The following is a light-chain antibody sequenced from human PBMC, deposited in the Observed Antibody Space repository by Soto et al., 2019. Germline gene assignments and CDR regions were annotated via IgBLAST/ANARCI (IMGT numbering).Light chain of an antibody. J-gene: IGLJ2*01. Sequence: QSVLTQPPSVSGAPGQRVTISCTGSSSNIGAGYDVHWYQHLPGTAPKLLIYGNSNRPSGVPDRFSGSKSGTSASLAITELQAEDEADYYCQSYDSSLSGVVFGGGTKLTVL. CDR2: GNS. CDR1: SSNIGAGYD. V-gene: IGLV1-40*01. CDR3: QSYDSSLSGVV.